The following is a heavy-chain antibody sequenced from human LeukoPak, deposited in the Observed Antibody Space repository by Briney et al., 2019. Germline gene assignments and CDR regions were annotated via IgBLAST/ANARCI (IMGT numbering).Heavy chain of an antibody. CDR3: AGGNYYDSTAPAY. Sequence: ASVKVSCKASGYTFTGYYMHWVRQAPGQGLEWMGWINPNSGGTDYAQKFQGRVTMTRDTSISTAYMELSRLRPDDTAVYYCAGGNYYDSTAPAYWGQGTLVTVSS. CDR1: GYTFTGYY. D-gene: IGHD3-22*01. CDR2: INPNSGGT. J-gene: IGHJ4*02. V-gene: IGHV1-2*02.